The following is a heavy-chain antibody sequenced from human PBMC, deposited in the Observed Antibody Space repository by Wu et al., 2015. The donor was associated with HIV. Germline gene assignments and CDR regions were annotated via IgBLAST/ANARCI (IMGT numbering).Heavy chain of an antibody. CDR1: GGTFSNYA. CDR3: ARDAPPVTTEFDF. V-gene: IGHV1-69*13. Sequence: QVQLVQSGAEVKKPGSSVKVSCKASGGTFSNYAISWVRQAPGQGLEWMGRVIPIFGTSTYAQRLQGRVTITADESTSTAYMELSSLRSDDTALYYCARDAPPVTTEFDFWGQGTLVSVSS. CDR2: VIPIFGTS. D-gene: IGHD4-17*01. J-gene: IGHJ4*02.